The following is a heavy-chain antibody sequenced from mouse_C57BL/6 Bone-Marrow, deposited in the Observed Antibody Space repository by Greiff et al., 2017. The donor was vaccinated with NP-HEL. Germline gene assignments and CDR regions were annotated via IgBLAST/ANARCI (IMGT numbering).Heavy chain of an antibody. CDR3: ARCDYDGTWFAY. Sequence: EVKLVESGGGLVKPEGSLKLSCAASGFTFSDYGMHWVRQAPEKGLEWVAYISSGSSTIYYADTVKGRFTISRDNAKNTLFLQMTSLRSEDTAMYYCARCDYDGTWFAYWGQGTLVTVSA. CDR2: ISSGSSTI. CDR1: GFTFSDYG. D-gene: IGHD2-4*01. J-gene: IGHJ3*01. V-gene: IGHV5-17*01.